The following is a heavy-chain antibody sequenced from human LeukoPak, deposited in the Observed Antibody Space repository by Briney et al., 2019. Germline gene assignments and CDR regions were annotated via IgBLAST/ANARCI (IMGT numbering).Heavy chain of an antibody. Sequence: ASVKVSCKASGYPFTDYYIYWLRQAPGQGPEWMGWINPKTGGTHFAQDFQARVTMTSDTSVSTAYLGLSSLKSDDTAVYYCARGTPWFDPWGQGTLVTVSS. V-gene: IGHV1-2*02. CDR1: GYPFTDYY. CDR2: INPKTGGT. J-gene: IGHJ5*02. CDR3: ARGTPWFDP.